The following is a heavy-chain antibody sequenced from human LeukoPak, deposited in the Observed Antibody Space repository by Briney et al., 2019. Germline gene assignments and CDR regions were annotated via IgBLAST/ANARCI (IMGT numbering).Heavy chain of an antibody. V-gene: IGHV3-21*01. Sequence: GGSLRLSCAASGFTFSSYSMNWVRQAPGKGLEWVSSISSSSSYIYYADSVKGRFTISRDNAKNSLYLQMNSLRAEDTAVYYCARDQLRFLASHDYWGQGTLVTVSS. CDR1: GFTFSSYS. D-gene: IGHD3-3*01. CDR3: ARDQLRFLASHDY. CDR2: ISSSSSYI. J-gene: IGHJ4*02.